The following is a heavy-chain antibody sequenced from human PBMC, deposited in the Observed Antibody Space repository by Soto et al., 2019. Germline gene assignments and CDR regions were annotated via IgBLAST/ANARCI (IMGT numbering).Heavy chain of an antibody. V-gene: IGHV3-33*01. J-gene: IGHJ4*02. CDR1: GFTFSSYG. CDR3: ARDRVVVITGGCYDY. D-gene: IGHD3-22*01. CDR2: ICYDGSNK. Sequence: QVQLVESGGGVVQPGRSLRLSCAASGFTFSSYGMHWVRQAPGKGLEWVAVICYDGSNKYYADSVKGRFTMSRDNSKNTLYLQMNSLRAEDTAVYYCARDRVVVITGGCYDYWGQGTLVTVSS.